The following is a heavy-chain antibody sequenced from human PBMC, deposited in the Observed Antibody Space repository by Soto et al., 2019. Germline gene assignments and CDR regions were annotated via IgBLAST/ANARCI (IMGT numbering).Heavy chain of an antibody. D-gene: IGHD6-6*01. CDR1: GYTFITST. CDR3: AREEGVSSSFSYYED. J-gene: IGHJ4*02. CDR2: INPGTGNT. Sequence: ASVKVSCKTSGYTFITSTIHWFLQAPGQRLEWMGWINPGTGNTKFSQTFQGRVTLTRDTSASTAYLELRSLTSEDTAVFYCAREEGVSSSFSYYEDWGKGTLVTVSS. V-gene: IGHV1-3*01.